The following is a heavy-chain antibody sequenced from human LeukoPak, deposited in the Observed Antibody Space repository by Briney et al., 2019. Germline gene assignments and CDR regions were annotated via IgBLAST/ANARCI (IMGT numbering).Heavy chain of an antibody. D-gene: IGHD3-9*01. CDR1: GGTFSSYA. Sequence: ASEKVSCKASGGTFSSYAISWVRQAPGQGLEWMGWINPNSGGTNYAQRFQGRVTMTRDTSISTAYMELSRLRSDDTAVYYCARSDPLYFTYYDIWGQGTLVTVSS. V-gene: IGHV1-2*02. J-gene: IGHJ4*02. CDR2: INPNSGGT. CDR3: ARSDPLYFTYYDI.